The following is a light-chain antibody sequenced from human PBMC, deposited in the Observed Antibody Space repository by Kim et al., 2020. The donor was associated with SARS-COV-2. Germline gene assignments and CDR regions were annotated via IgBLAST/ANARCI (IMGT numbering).Light chain of an antibody. CDR3: QSYDTTLSVV. CDR2: GNT. Sequence: GQRVTISCTGSSSNIGAGYDVHWCQQLPGRAPKLLIYGNTNRPSGVPDRFSGSKSGTSASLAITGLQAEDEGDYYCQSYDTTLSVVFGGGTQLTVL. J-gene: IGLJ2*01. V-gene: IGLV1-40*01. CDR1: SSNIGAGYD.